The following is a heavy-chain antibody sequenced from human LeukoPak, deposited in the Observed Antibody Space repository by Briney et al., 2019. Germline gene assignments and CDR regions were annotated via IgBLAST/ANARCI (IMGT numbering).Heavy chain of an antibody. V-gene: IGHV1-46*03. CDR3: ARDAHMVRDRRAFDI. J-gene: IGHJ3*02. Sequence: ASVKVSCXASGYTFTSYYMHWVRQAHGQGLEWMAIINPSGGSTSYAQKFQGRVTMTRDTSTSTVYMELSSLRSEDTAVYYCARDAHMVRDRRAFDIWGQGTMVTVSS. CDR1: GYTFTSYY. D-gene: IGHD3-10*01. CDR2: INPSGGST.